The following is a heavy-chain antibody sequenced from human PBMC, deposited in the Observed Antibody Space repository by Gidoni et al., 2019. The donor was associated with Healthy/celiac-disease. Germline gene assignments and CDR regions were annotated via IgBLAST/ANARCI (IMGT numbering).Heavy chain of an antibody. CDR2: ISGSGGST. D-gene: IGHD3-10*01. CDR3: ASLLGVLLWFDGYYGMDV. Sequence: EVQLLESGGGLVQPGGSLRLSCAASGSTFRRYAMSWVRQAPGKGLEWVSAISGSGGSTYYADSVKGRFTISRDNSKNTLYLQMNSLRAEDTAVYYCASLLGVLLWFDGYYGMDVWGQGTTVTVSS. J-gene: IGHJ6*02. V-gene: IGHV3-23*01. CDR1: GSTFRRYA.